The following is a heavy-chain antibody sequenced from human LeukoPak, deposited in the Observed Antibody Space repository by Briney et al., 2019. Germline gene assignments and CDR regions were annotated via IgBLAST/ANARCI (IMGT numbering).Heavy chain of an antibody. Sequence: PSETLSLTCAVYGGSFSGYYWSWIRQPPGKGLEWIGEINHSGSTNYNPSLKSRVTISVDMSKNQFSLKLSSVTAADTAVYYCARGLTRNFDYWGQGTLVTVSS. CDR1: GGSFSGYY. V-gene: IGHV4-34*01. CDR2: INHSGST. CDR3: ARGLTRNFDY. J-gene: IGHJ4*02.